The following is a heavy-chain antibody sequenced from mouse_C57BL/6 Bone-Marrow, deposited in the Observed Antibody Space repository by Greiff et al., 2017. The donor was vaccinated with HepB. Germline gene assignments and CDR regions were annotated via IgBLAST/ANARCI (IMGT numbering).Heavy chain of an antibody. Sequence: VQLQQPGAELVRPGSSVKLSCKASGYTFTSYWMDWVKQRPGQGLEWIGNIYPSDSETHYNQKFKDKATLTVDKSSSTAYMQLSSLTSEDSAVYDCARGDDFLYYYAMDYWGQGTSVTVSS. CDR1: GYTFTSYW. CDR3: ARGDDFLYYYAMDY. D-gene: IGHD2-4*01. V-gene: IGHV1-61*01. J-gene: IGHJ4*01. CDR2: IYPSDSET.